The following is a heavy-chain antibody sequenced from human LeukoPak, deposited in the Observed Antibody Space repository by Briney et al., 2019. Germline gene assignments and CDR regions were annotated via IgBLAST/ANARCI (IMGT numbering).Heavy chain of an antibody. D-gene: IGHD2-15*01. CDR3: ARARNPIVVVVAARIYFDY. Sequence: ASVKVSCKVSGYTLTELSMHWVRQAPGKGLEWMGGFDPEDGETIYAQKFQGRVTMTRDTSISTTYMELSRLRSDDTAVYYCARARNPIVVVVAARIYFDYWGQGTLVTVSS. CDR1: GYTLTELS. V-gene: IGHV1-24*01. J-gene: IGHJ4*02. CDR2: FDPEDGET.